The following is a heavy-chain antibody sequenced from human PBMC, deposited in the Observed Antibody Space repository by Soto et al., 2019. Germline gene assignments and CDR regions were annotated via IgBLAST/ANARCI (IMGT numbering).Heavy chain of an antibody. CDR2: VNHRGET. Sequence: SETLSLTCAVYGGSFTGYFWSWIRQSPGKGLEWIGEVNHRGETNYSPSLKSRLTISGETSKNHISLKLNSVTAADTAVYYCARGKRMQLWLKSYFDTWGQGTPVTVSS. CDR3: ARGKRMQLWLKSYFDT. CDR1: GGSFTGYF. D-gene: IGHD5-18*01. J-gene: IGHJ4*02. V-gene: IGHV4-34*01.